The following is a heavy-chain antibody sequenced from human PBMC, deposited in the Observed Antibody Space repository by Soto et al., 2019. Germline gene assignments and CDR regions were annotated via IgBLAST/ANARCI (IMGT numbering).Heavy chain of an antibody. D-gene: IGHD3-3*01. CDR1: GGSISSGDYY. J-gene: IGHJ4*02. Sequence: TLSLTCTVSGGSISSGDYYWSWIRQPPGRGLEWIGYIYYSGSTCYNPSLKSRVTISVDTSKNQFSLKLSSVTAAGTAVYYCARTKLITIFGVVMQYYFDYWGQGTLVTVSS. V-gene: IGHV4-30-4*01. CDR3: ARTKLITIFGVVMQYYFDY. CDR2: IYYSGST.